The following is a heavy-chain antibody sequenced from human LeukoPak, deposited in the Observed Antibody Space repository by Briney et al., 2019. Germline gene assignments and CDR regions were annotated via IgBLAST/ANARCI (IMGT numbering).Heavy chain of an antibody. V-gene: IGHV6-1*01. Sequence: SQTLSLTCAISGDSVSSSSAAWSWVRQSPSRGLEWLGRTYYRSKWYNDYVVSVKSRITINPDTSKNQFSLQLNSMTPEDTAVYYCAREGSEGCLFDYWGQGTLVTVSS. CDR3: AREGSEGCLFDY. J-gene: IGHJ4*02. D-gene: IGHD3-16*01. CDR1: GDSVSSSSAA. CDR2: TYYRSKWYN.